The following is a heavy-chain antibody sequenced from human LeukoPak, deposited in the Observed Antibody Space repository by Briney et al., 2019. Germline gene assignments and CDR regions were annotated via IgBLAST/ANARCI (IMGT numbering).Heavy chain of an antibody. D-gene: IGHD3-10*02. CDR3: AELGITMIGGV. CDR1: GFTFDDYA. V-gene: IGHV3-9*01. CDR2: ISWNSGSI. Sequence: GGSLRLSCAASGFTFDDYAMHWVRQAPGKGLEWVSGISWNSGSIGYADSVKGRFTISRDNAKNSLYLQMNSLRAEDTAVYYCAELGITMIGGVWGKRTTVTISS. J-gene: IGHJ6*04.